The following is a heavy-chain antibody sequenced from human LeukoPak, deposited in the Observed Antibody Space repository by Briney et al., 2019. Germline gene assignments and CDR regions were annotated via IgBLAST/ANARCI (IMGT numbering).Heavy chain of an antibody. J-gene: IGHJ4*02. CDR2: IIPIFGTA. CDR3: ARDPYYYDSSGYYRD. CDR1: GGTFSSYA. V-gene: IGHV1-69*05. D-gene: IGHD3-22*01. Sequence: SVKVSCKASGGTFSSYAISWVRQAPGQGLEWMRRIIPIFGTANYAQKFQGRVTITTDESTSTAYMELSSLRSEDTAVYYCARDPYYYDSSGYYRDWGQGTLVTVSS.